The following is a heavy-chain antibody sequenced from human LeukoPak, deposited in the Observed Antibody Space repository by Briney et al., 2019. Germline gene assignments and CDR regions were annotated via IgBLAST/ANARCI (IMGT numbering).Heavy chain of an antibody. CDR2: ISSSSSYI. CDR1: GFTFSSYS. J-gene: IGHJ4*02. Sequence: GGSLRLSCAASGFTFSSYSMNWVRQAPGKGLEWVSSISSSSSYIYYADSVKGRFTISRDNAKNSLYLQMNSLRAEDTAVHYCARDRGIAAREFDYWGQGTLVTVSS. CDR3: ARDRGIAAREFDY. V-gene: IGHV3-21*01. D-gene: IGHD6-6*01.